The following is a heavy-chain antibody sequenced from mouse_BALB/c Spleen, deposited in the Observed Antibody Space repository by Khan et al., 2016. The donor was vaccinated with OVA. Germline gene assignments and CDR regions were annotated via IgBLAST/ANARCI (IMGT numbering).Heavy chain of an antibody. J-gene: IGHJ2*01. CDR3: ARSVTMTTVVATDFDC. D-gene: IGHD1-1*01. CDR2: ISYSGRT. V-gene: IGHV3-2*02. CDR1: GYSITSDYA. Sequence: QLQESGPGLVKPSQSLSLTCTVTGYSITSDYAWNWIRQFPGNKLEWMGYISYSGRTSYNTSLKSRISITRDTSKNQFFLQLNSVTTEDTATYYCARSVTMTTVVATDFDCWGQGTTLTGSS.